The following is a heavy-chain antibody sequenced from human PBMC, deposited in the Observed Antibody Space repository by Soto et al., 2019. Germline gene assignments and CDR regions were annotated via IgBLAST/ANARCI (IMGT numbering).Heavy chain of an antibody. CDR2: ISYDGSNK. CDR1: GFTFSSYG. V-gene: IGHV3-30*18. CDR3: ANERSSWYVFYYGMDV. J-gene: IGHJ6*02. D-gene: IGHD6-13*01. Sequence: PGGSLRLSCAASGFTFSSYGMHWVRQAPGKGLEWVAVISYDGSNKYYADSVKGRFTISRDNSKNTLYLQMNSLRAEDTAVYYCANERSSWYVFYYGMDVWGQGTTVTVSS.